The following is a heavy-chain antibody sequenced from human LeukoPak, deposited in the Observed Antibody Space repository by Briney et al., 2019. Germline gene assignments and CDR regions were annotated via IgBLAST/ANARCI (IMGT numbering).Heavy chain of an antibody. CDR2: INPISGGT. D-gene: IGHD3-3*01. Sequence: GASVKVSCKASGYTFTGYYVHWVRQAPGQGLEWMGWINPISGGTNYAQKFQGRVTMTRDTSISTAYMELSRLRSDDTAVYYCARAPDFWSGYCDYWGQGTLVTVSS. V-gene: IGHV1-2*02. J-gene: IGHJ4*02. CDR3: ARAPDFWSGYCDY. CDR1: GYTFTGYY.